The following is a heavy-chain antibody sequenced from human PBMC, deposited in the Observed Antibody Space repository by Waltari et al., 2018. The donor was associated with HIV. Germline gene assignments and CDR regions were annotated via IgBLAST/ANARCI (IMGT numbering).Heavy chain of an antibody. D-gene: IGHD3-9*01. V-gene: IGHV3-30*18. Sequence: HVHLLESGGHVVQFRRLLGVSRAAPEVTFRRCAQHGVSRAPSKGLEWVAVISYDGSNKYYADSVKGRFNISRDNSKNTLYLQMNSLRAEDTAVYYCAKDRQKIGYYDILTGYLDYWGQGTLVTVSS. CDR3: AKDRQKIGYYDILTGYLDY. CDR2: ISYDGSNK. CDR1: EVTFRRCA. J-gene: IGHJ4*02.